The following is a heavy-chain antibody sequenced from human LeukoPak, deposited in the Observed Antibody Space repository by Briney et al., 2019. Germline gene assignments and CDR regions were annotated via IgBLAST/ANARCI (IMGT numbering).Heavy chain of an antibody. CDR1: GFTFSSCW. J-gene: IGHJ4*02. CDR3: ARRAGAYSHPYDY. CDR2: IKQDGSEK. V-gene: IGHV3-7*03. D-gene: IGHD4/OR15-4a*01. Sequence: GGSLRLSCAASGFTFSSCWMSWVRQAPGKGLEWVANIKQDGSEKYYVDSVKGRFAISRDNSENTLYLQMNSLRAEDTAVYYCARRAGAYSHPYDYWGQGTLVTVSS.